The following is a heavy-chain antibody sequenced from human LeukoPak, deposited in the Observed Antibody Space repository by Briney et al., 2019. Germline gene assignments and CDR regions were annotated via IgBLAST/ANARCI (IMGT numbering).Heavy chain of an antibody. Sequence: PGGSLRLSCAASGFIFNTYAMTWVRQAPGKGLERVSASSATDGSTQYADSLKGRFTISRDNSKNTLYLQMNNLRAEDTGLYYCARAKIVAAGTGAFDIWGQGTMVTVSS. J-gene: IGHJ3*02. CDR2: SSATDGST. V-gene: IGHV3-23*01. CDR1: GFIFNTYA. CDR3: ARAKIVAAGTGAFDI. D-gene: IGHD6-13*01.